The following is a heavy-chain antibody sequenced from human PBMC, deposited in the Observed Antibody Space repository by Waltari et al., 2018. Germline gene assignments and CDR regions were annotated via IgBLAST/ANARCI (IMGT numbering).Heavy chain of an antibody. D-gene: IGHD3-10*01. V-gene: IGHV3-11*04. J-gene: IGHJ4*02. Sequence: QVQLVESGGGLAKPGGSLRLSCAASGFTFSDYYMGWIRQAPGKGLEWVSYFNSDSSPIYYADSVKGRFTISRDNTKRSLYLQMNSLRAEDTAVYYCARTVYYYGSGSYSDYWGQGTLVTVSS. CDR2: FNSDSSPI. CDR3: ARTVYYYGSGSYSDY. CDR1: GFTFSDYY.